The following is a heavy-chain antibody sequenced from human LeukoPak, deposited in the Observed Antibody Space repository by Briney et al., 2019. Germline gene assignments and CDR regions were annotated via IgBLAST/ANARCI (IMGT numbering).Heavy chain of an antibody. CDR2: IYYSGST. CDR1: GGSISSYY. J-gene: IGHJ4*02. Sequence: SETLSLTCTVSGGSISSYYWSWIRQPPGKGLEWIGYIYYSGSTNYNPSLKSRVTISVDTSKNQFSLKLSSVTAADTAVYYCARGGSYDFWSGYYPGYYFDYWGQGTLVTVSS. D-gene: IGHD3-3*01. CDR3: ARGGSYDFWSGYYPGYYFDY. V-gene: IGHV4-59*08.